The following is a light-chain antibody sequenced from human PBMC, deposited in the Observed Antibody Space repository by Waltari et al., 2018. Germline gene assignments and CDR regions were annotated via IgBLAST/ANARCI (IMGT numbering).Light chain of an antibody. Sequence: EIVLTQSPGTLSLSPGETATLSCRASQTVGKALTWYQQKPGQAPRLLMYDTSRRAPGIPDRFSGSVFGTDFSLTISRLEPEDFAVYYCQKYDRLPATFGQGTKVEIK. J-gene: IGKJ1*01. CDR1: QTVGKA. CDR3: QKYDRLPAT. CDR2: DTS. V-gene: IGKV3-20*01.